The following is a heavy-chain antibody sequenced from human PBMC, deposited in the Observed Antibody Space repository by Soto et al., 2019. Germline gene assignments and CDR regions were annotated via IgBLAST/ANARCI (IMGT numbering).Heavy chain of an antibody. CDR2: ISSSSSTI. CDR1: GFTFSSYS. CDR3: ARTGDCSSTSCYPNWFDP. Sequence: GGSLRLSCAASGFTFSSYSMNWVRQAPGKGLEWVSYISSSSSTIYYADSVKGRFTISRDNAKNSLYLQMNSLRAEDTAVYYCARTGDCSSTSCYPNWFDPWGQGTLVTVSS. J-gene: IGHJ5*02. D-gene: IGHD2-2*01. V-gene: IGHV3-48*01.